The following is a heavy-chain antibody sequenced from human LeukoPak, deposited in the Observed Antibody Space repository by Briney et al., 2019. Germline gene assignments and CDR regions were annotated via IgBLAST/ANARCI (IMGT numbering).Heavy chain of an antibody. CDR3: ASKDYGDYVRPDAFDI. V-gene: IGHV1-69*05. CDR1: GGTFNSYA. CDR2: IIPIFGTA. J-gene: IGHJ3*02. D-gene: IGHD4-17*01. Sequence: SVKVSCKASGGTFNSYAINWVRQAPGQGLEWMGRIIPIFGTANYAQKFQGRVTITTDESTSTAYMELSSLRSEDTAVYYCASKDYGDYVRPDAFDIWGQGTMVTVSS.